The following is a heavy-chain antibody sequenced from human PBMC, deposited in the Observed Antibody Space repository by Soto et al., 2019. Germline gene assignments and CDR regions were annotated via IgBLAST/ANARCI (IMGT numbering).Heavy chain of an antibody. Sequence: QVQLVQSGAEVKKPGSSVKVSCKDSGGTFSSYAISWVRQAPGQGLERMGGIIPISGTANYAQTFQGRVTITADESTRTDYMELSSLRSEDTAVYDCAIEGSGYTNWFDRWGQGTLVTGSS. V-gene: IGHV1-69*01. CDR2: IIPISGTA. D-gene: IGHD3-22*01. J-gene: IGHJ5*02. CDR3: AIEGSGYTNWFDR. CDR1: GGTFSSYA.